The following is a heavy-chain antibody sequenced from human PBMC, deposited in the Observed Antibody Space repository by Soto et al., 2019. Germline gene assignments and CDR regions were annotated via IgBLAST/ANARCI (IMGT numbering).Heavy chain of an antibody. CDR1: GGSISRGGYS. CDR2: IYHSGST. D-gene: IGHD6-6*01. J-gene: IGHJ5*02. V-gene: IGHV4-30-2*01. CDR3: ARERPDGARLDP. Sequence: TSETLSLTCAVSGGSISRGGYSWSLIRQPPGKGLEWIGYIYHSGSTYYNPSLKSRVTISVDRSKNQFSLKLSSVTAADTAVYYCARERPDGARLDPWGQGTLVTVSS.